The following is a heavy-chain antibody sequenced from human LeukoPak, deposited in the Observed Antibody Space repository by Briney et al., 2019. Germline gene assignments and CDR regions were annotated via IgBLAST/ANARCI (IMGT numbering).Heavy chain of an antibody. CDR3: ARDRGWIQHDI. V-gene: IGHV3-7*01. D-gene: IGHD5-18*01. CDR1: GFTFSNFW. J-gene: IGHJ3*02. CDR2: IKQDGSVK. Sequence: PGGSLRLSCAASGFTFSNFWMSWVRQAPGKGLKWVANIKQDGSVKYYVDSVKGRFTISRDNAKNSLFLQMNSLRAEDTAVYYCARDRGWIQHDIWGQGTMVTVSS.